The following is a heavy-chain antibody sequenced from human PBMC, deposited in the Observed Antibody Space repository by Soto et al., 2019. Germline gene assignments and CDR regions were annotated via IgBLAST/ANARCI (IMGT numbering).Heavy chain of an antibody. CDR2: MNPNSGNT. Sequence: GASVKVSCKASGYTFTSYDINWVRQATGQGLEWMGWMNPNSGNTGYAQKFQGRVTMTRNTSISTAYMELSSLRSEDTAVYYCTFNYDFWSGYYTGIWFDPWGQGTLVTVSS. D-gene: IGHD3-3*01. CDR3: TFNYDFWSGYYTGIWFDP. CDR1: GYTFTSYD. V-gene: IGHV1-8*01. J-gene: IGHJ5*02.